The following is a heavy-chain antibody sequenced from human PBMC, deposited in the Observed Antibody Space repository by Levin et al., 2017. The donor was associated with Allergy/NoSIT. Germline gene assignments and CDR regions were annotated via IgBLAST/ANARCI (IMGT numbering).Heavy chain of an antibody. CDR2: ISWNSGSI. J-gene: IGHJ6*02. Sequence: GGSLRLSCAASGFTFDDYAMHWVRQAPGKGLEWVSGISWNSGSIGYADSVKGRFTISRDNAKNSLYLQMNSLRAEDTALYYCAKDIADPGSSWYLSHGMDVWGQGTTVTVSS. CDR1: GFTFDDYA. CDR3: AKDIADPGSSWYLSHGMDV. D-gene: IGHD6-13*01. V-gene: IGHV3-9*01.